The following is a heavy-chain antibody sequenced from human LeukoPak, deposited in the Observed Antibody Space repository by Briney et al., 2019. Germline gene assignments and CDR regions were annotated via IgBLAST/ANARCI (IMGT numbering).Heavy chain of an antibody. CDR2: ISAYNGNT. D-gene: IGHD3-10*01. CDR3: ARAKLFRASGGAFDI. Sequence: ASVKVSCTASVYTFTSYGISWVRQAPGQGLERVGWISAYNGNTNYAQKLQGRVTMTEATSTSTAYMERRSIRSDETAVYYWARAKLFRASGGAFDIWGQGTMVTVSS. CDR1: VYTFTSYG. V-gene: IGHV1-18*01. J-gene: IGHJ3*02.